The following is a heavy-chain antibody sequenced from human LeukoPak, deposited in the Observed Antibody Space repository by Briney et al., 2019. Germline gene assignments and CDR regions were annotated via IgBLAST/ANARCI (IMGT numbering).Heavy chain of an antibody. CDR1: GYTFTDYY. Sequence: GATVKISCKASGYTFTDYYIHWVQQAPGKGLEWMGRVDPEDGETIYAEKFQGRVTITADTSTDTAYMELSSLRSEDTAVYYCARPVDYNAGDYWGQGTLVTVSS. D-gene: IGHD5-12*01. CDR2: VDPEDGET. CDR3: ARPVDYNAGDY. V-gene: IGHV1-69-2*01. J-gene: IGHJ4*02.